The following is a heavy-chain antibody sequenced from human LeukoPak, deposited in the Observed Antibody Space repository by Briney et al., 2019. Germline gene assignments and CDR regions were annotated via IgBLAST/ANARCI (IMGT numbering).Heavy chain of an antibody. CDR1: GFTFSSDA. CDR2: ILSDGSKT. J-gene: IGHJ3*02. D-gene: IGHD3-3*01. V-gene: IGHV3-30*02. Sequence: GGSLRLSCAASGFTFSSDAMHWVRQAPGKGLEWVAIILSDGSKTYYPDSVRGRFTISRDNSKNTLYLQMNSLRAEDTAVYYCAKRRGTYYDFWSGYGAFDIWGQGTMVTVSS. CDR3: AKRRGTYYDFWSGYGAFDI.